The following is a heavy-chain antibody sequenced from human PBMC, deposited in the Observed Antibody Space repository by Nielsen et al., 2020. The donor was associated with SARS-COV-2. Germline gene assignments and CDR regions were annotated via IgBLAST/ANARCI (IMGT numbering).Heavy chain of an antibody. D-gene: IGHD4-11*01. CDR1: GYSFPSYW. V-gene: IGHV5-51*01. CDR2: MYPGDSDT. CDR3: ARRGSNYAFDI. Sequence: GGSLRLSCKGSGYSFPSYWIGWVRQTPDKGLEWMGIMYPGDSDTRYSPSFQGQVTISADKSISTAYLQWSSLRASDTAMYYCARRGSNYAFDIWGQGTMVTVSS. J-gene: IGHJ3*02.